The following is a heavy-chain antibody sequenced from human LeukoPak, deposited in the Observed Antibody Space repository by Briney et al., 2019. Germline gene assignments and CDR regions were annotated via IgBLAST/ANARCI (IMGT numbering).Heavy chain of an antibody. CDR1: GFIFTNCF. D-gene: IGHD3-3*01. CDR3: ATDRGWRTSGYYLYYFEY. J-gene: IGHJ4*02. V-gene: IGHV3-7*01. Sequence: GGSLRLPCAASGFIFTNCFMSWVRQAPGKGLEWVASIKHDGSEKYYVDSVRGRFTISRDNTMNSLYLQMSSLRAEDTAVYYCATDRGWRTSGYYLYYFEYWGQGTLVTYSS. CDR2: IKHDGSEK.